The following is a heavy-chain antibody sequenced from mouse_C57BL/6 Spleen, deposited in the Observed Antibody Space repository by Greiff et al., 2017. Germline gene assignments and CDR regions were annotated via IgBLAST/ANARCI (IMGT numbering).Heavy chain of an antibody. CDR2: IYPGSGNT. CDR3: ARSDDYDGGFAY. V-gene: IGHV1-66*01. D-gene: IGHD2-4*01. Sequence: VQLQQSGPELVKPGASVKISCKASGYSFTSYYIHWVKQRPGQGLEWIGWIYPGSGNTKYNEKFKGKATLTADTSSSTAYMQLSSLTSEDDAVDYCARSDDYDGGFAYWGQGTLVTVSA. CDR1: GYSFTSYY. J-gene: IGHJ3*01.